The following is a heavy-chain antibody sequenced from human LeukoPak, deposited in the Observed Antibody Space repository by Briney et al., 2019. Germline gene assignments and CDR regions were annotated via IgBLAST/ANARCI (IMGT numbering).Heavy chain of an antibody. D-gene: IGHD6-19*01. J-gene: IGHJ4*02. CDR1: GFTFSSHA. Sequence: PGGSLRLSCAASGFTFSSHAMSWVRQAPGKGLEWVSAISGSGGNTYYADSVKGRFTISRDSSKNTLYLQMNSLRAEDTAVYYCAKIRSIAVAGPCDYWGQGTLVTVSS. CDR3: AKIRSIAVAGPCDY. CDR2: ISGSGGNT. V-gene: IGHV3-23*01.